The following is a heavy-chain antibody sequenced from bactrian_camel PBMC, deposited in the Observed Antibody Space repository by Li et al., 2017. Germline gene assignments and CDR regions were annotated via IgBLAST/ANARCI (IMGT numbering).Heavy chain of an antibody. D-gene: IGHD1*01. CDR2: IDNDRSA. V-gene: IGHV3S53*01. Sequence: HVQLVESGGALVQPGGSLSLSCAVSGPAHLKNCMGWVRQAPGKEREGVAVIDNDRSARYEDSVKGRFTISQDDAKNTLYLQMNSLKPEDTVMYYCAADPGRCVHNFYDANRLAYKGRGPRSPSP. CDR1: GPAHLKNC. J-gene: IGHJ4*01.